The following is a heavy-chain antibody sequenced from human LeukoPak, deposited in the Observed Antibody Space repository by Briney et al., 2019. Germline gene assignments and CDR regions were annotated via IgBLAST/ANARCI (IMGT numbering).Heavy chain of an antibody. V-gene: IGHV4-59*05. CDR1: GDSITNYY. Sequence: PSETLSLTCTVSGDSITNYYWSWIRQPPGKGLEWIGSIYYSGSTYYNPSLKSRVTISVDTSKNQFSLKLSSVTAADTAVYYCARLEKLLYNSHFQHWGQGTLVTVSS. J-gene: IGHJ1*01. CDR3: ARLEKLLYNSHFQH. D-gene: IGHD2-2*02. CDR2: IYYSGST.